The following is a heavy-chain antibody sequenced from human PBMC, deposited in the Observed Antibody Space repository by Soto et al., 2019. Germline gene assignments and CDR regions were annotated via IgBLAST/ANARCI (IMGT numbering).Heavy chain of an antibody. CDR2: INLNDGGT. CDR3: VRDAPSHQSIFDL. CDR1: EYSFSDYY. D-gene: IGHD2-2*01. Sequence: ASLKGSFKTSEYSFSDYYLHWVRQAPEQGLEWMGWINLNDGGTNSPRKFQGRLTMTRDKSITTVYMELSRLRSDDTAVYFCVRDAPSHQSIFDLWGPGTLVTVSS. V-gene: IGHV1-2*02. J-gene: IGHJ4*02.